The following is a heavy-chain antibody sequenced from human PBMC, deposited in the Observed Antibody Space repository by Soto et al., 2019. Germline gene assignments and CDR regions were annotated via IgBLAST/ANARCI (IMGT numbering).Heavy chain of an antibody. V-gene: IGHV3-53*01. Sequence: PGGSLRLSCAASGFTVSSSYMSWVRQAPGKGLEWVSGIYSGATTSYADSVKGRFTISRDNSENTVSLQMNSLRVEDTAVYYCARLGTYYDSWSGLYGLDVWGHGTTVTVSS. CDR2: IYSGATT. J-gene: IGHJ6*02. D-gene: IGHD3-3*01. CDR1: GFTVSSSY. CDR3: ARLGTYYDSWSGLYGLDV.